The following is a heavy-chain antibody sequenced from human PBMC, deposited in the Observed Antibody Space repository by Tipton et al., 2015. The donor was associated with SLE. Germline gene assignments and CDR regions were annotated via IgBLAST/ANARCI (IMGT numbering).Heavy chain of an antibody. CDR3: AREGDYGDFSPH. Sequence: TLSLTCAVYGGSFSGYYWSWIRQPPGKGLEWIGEINRSGSTNYNPSLKSRVTISVDTSKNQFSLKLSSVTAADTAVYYCAREGDYGDFSPHWGQGTLVTVSS. CDR1: GGSFSGYY. J-gene: IGHJ4*02. V-gene: IGHV4-34*01. D-gene: IGHD4-17*01. CDR2: INRSGST.